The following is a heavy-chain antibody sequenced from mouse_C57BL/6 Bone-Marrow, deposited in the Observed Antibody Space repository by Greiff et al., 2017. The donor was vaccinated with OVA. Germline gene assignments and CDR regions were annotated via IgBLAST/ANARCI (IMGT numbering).Heavy chain of an antibody. Sequence: EVQLVESGPGLVKPSQSLSLTCSVTGYSITSGYYWNWIRQFPGNKLEWMGYISYDGSNNYNPSLKNRISITRDTSKNQFFLKLNSVTTEDTATYYCASYYYGSWYFDYWGQGTTLTVSS. V-gene: IGHV3-6*01. J-gene: IGHJ2*01. CDR2: ISYDGSN. CDR3: ASYYYGSWYFDY. D-gene: IGHD1-1*01. CDR1: GYSITSGYY.